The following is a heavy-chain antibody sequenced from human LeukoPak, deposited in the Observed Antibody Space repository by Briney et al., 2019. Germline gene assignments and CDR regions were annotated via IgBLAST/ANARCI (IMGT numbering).Heavy chain of an antibody. CDR2: IYYSGST. CDR1: GGSISSYY. D-gene: IGHD3-10*01. J-gene: IGHJ4*02. Sequence: PSETLSLTCTVSGGSISSYYWSWIRQSPGKGLEWIGYIYYSGSTNYNPSLKSRVTISVDTSKNQFSLKLSSVTAADTAVYYCAREGRSGSQFDYWGQGTLVTVSS. CDR3: AREGRSGSQFDY. V-gene: IGHV4-59*01.